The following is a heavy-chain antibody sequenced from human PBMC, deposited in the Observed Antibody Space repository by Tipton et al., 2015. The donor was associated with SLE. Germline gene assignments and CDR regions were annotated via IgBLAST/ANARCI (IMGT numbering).Heavy chain of an antibody. D-gene: IGHD2-21*02. Sequence: TLSLTCSVSGGSISSNYWIWIRQPPGKGLEWIGYISDGGGTNYNPSLKSRATISVDPAKNQFSLKLTSVTAADTAVYYCARGMVTWRGAILGVDVWGQGTTVTVSS. J-gene: IGHJ6*02. CDR2: ISDGGGT. V-gene: IGHV4-59*08. CDR1: GGSISSNY. CDR3: ARGMVTWRGAILGVDV.